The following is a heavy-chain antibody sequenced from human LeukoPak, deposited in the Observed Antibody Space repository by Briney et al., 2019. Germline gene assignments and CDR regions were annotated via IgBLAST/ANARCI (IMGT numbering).Heavy chain of an antibody. D-gene: IGHD3-22*01. CDR3: TRAGRYYDSSGYEVVDY. CDR2: IDRGGST. CDR1: GYSISSGFY. J-gene: IGHJ4*02. Sequence: SETLSLTCTVSGYSISSGFYWGWIRQPPLKGLEWIGSIDRGGSTYYNPSLKSRVTMSVDTSKNQFSLKLNSMTAADTAVYYCTRAGRYYDSSGYEVVDYWGQGTLVTVSS. V-gene: IGHV4-38-2*02.